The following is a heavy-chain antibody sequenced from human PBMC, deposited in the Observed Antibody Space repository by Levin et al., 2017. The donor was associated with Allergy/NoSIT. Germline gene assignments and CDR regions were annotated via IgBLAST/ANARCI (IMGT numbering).Heavy chain of an antibody. D-gene: IGHD2-15*01. J-gene: IGHJ4*02. V-gene: IGHV3-74*01. CDR2: INSDGSST. CDR3: ARGLCSGGSCYGLGY. CDR1: GFTFSSYW. Sequence: ASVKVSCAASGFTFSSYWMHWVRQAPGKGLVWVSRINSDGSSTSYADSVKGRFTISRDNAKNTLYLQMNSLRAEDTAVYYCARGLCSGGSCYGLGYWGQGTLVTVSS.